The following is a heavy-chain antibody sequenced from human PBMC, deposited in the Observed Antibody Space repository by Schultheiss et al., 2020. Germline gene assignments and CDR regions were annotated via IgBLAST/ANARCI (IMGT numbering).Heavy chain of an antibody. CDR2: INHSGST. CDR3: ARGAMTKDAFDI. J-gene: IGHJ3*02. V-gene: IGHV4-34*01. CDR1: GGSFSGYY. Sequence: SETLSLTCAVYGGSFSGYYWSWIRQPPGKGLEWIGEINHSGSTNYNPSLKSRVTMSVDTSKNQFSLKLSSVTAADTAVYYCARGAMTKDAFDIWGQGTMVTVSS.